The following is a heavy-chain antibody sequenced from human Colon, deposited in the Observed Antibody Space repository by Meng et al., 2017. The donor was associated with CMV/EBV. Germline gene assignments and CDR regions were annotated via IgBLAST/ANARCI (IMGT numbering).Heavy chain of an antibody. CDR1: GFTFSNYW. D-gene: IGHD3/OR15-3a*01. J-gene: IGHJ4*02. Sequence: GESLKISCTASGFTFSNYWMHWVRQGPGKGLEWVSRISTDGGSTSYAGSVEGRFIISRDNAKNTLYLQMNSLRAEDTAVYYCARVFDYWTGYYWGWGQGTLVTVSS. CDR2: ISTDGGST. V-gene: IGHV3-74*01. CDR3: ARVFDYWTGYYWG.